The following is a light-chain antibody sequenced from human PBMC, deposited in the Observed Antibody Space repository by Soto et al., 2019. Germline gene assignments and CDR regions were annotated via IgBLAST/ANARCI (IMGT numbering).Light chain of an antibody. CDR2: EVS. CDR3: CSYAGGTSWV. Sequence: QSALTQPASVSGSPGQSITISCTGTGSDVGSYILVSWYQQHPGKAPKLIIYEVSERPSGVSDRFSGSKSDNTASLTISGLQAEDEDDYYCCSYAGGTSWVFGGGTQLTVL. V-gene: IGLV2-23*02. J-gene: IGLJ3*02. CDR1: GSDVGSYIL.